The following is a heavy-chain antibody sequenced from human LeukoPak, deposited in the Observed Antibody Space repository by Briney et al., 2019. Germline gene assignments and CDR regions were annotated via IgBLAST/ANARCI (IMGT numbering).Heavy chain of an antibody. D-gene: IGHD6-19*01. CDR1: GYTFTSYG. CDR3: ARDRLSSSDRGGGYAFDI. V-gene: IGHV1-18*01. Sequence: ASVKVSCKASGYTFTSYGISWVRQAPGQGLEWMGWISGYNDKTNYAQMLQGRVTMTTDTSTSTAYMELRSLRSDDTAVYYCARDRLSSSDRGGGYAFDIWGQGTMVAVSS. CDR2: ISGYNDKT. J-gene: IGHJ3*02.